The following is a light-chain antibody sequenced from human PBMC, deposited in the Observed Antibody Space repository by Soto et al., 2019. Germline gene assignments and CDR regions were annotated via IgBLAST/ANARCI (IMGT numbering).Light chain of an antibody. CDR2: DAS. CDR3: QQYDNWPPIT. Sequence: EIVLTQSPATLSLSPGERATLSCRASQSVSSYLAWYQQKPGQAPRLLIYDASNSATGIPARFSGSGSGTDFTLTISSLEPEDFVVYYCQQYDNWPPITFGQGTRLGIK. CDR1: QSVSSY. J-gene: IGKJ5*01. V-gene: IGKV3-11*01.